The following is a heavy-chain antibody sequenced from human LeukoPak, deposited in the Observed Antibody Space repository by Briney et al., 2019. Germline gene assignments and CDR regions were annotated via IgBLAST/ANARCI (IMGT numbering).Heavy chain of an antibody. D-gene: IGHD5-18*01. CDR3: ARNGGVDTAMGPFDY. CDR1: GFTVSSNY. Sequence: TGGSLRLSCAASGFTVSSNYMSWVRQAPGKGLEWVSVIYSGGSTYYADSVKGRFTISRDNSKNTLYLQMNSLRAEDTAVYYCARNGGVDTAMGPFDYWGQGTLVTVSS. V-gene: IGHV3-53*01. CDR2: IYSGGST. J-gene: IGHJ4*02.